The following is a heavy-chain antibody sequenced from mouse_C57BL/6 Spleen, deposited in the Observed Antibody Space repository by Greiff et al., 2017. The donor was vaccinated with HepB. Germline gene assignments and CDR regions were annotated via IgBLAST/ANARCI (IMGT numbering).Heavy chain of an antibody. V-gene: IGHV5-4*03. CDR1: GFTFSSYA. CDR2: ISDGGSYT. Sequence: EVKVEESGGGLVKPGGSLKLSCAASGFTFSSYAMSWVRQTPEKRLEWVATISDGGSYTYYPDNVKGRFTISRDNAKNNLYLQMSHLKSEDTAMYYCASQGYDYDSYYFDYWGQGTTLTVSS. J-gene: IGHJ2*01. D-gene: IGHD2-4*01. CDR3: ASQGYDYDSYYFDY.